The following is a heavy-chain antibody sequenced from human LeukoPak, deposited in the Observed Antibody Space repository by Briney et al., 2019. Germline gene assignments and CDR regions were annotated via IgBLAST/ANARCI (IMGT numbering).Heavy chain of an antibody. CDR3: AKKEPRYCSSTSCYFDYFDY. Sequence: ASVKVSCKASGYTFTGYYMHWVRQAPGQGLEWMGWINPNSGGTNYAQKFQGRVTMTRDTSISTVYMELSRLRSDDMAVYYCAKKEPRYCSSTSCYFDYFDYWGQGTLVTVSS. J-gene: IGHJ4*02. CDR2: INPNSGGT. CDR1: GYTFTGYY. V-gene: IGHV1-2*02. D-gene: IGHD2-2*01.